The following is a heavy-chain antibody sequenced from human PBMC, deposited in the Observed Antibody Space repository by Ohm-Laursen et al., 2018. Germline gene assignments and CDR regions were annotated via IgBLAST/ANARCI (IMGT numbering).Heavy chain of an antibody. CDR1: GFTGFSVSSYY. D-gene: IGHD6-6*01. J-gene: IGHJ4*02. CDR3: ARDRIAARRGDFDY. V-gene: IGHV3-66*01. Sequence: SLRLSCAASGFTGFSVSSYYMSWVRQAPGKGLEWVSIIYTDGSTNYADSVEGRFTISRDKSKNTLYLQMNSLRAEDTAVYYCARDRIAARRGDFDYWGQGTLVTVSS. CDR2: IYTDGST.